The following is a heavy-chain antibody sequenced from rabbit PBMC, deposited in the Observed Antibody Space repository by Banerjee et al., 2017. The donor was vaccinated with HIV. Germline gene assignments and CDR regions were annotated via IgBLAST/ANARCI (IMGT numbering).Heavy chain of an antibody. J-gene: IGHJ4*01. CDR2: IYTGDGIP. CDR1: GFSFSSGYD. CDR3: VRSSSVYIYFSL. V-gene: IGHV1S45*01. Sequence: QEQLVESGGGLVKPGASLTLTCKASGFSFSSGYDMCWVRQAPGKGLEWIGCIYTGDGIPYYANWAKGRFTISKTSSTTVTLQMTSLTAADTATYFCVRSSSVYIYFSLWGPGTLVTVS. D-gene: IGHD1-1*01.